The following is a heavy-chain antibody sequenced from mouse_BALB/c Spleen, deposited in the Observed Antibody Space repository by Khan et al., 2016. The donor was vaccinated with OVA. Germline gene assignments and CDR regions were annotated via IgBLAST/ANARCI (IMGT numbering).Heavy chain of an antibody. D-gene: IGHD1-3*01. CDR3: KRGGGVKRFAY. Sequence: QVQLQQSGAELVRPGVSVKISCKGSGYTFTDFTLHWVKQSHAMSLEWIGVISTYYGDATYNQRFKDKATMTVDKSSSTAYMELARLTSEDSAIXYGKRGGGVKRFAYWGQGTLVTVSA. CDR2: ISTYYGDA. CDR1: GYTFTDFT. J-gene: IGHJ3*01. V-gene: IGHV1S137*01.